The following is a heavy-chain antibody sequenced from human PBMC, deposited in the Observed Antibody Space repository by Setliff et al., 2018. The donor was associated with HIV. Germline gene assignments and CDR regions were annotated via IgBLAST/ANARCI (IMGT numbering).Heavy chain of an antibody. V-gene: IGHV3-48*01. Sequence: GGSLRLSCAASGFTFSFYSMNWVRQAPGKGLEWVSYISGSSDTIYYADSVKGRVTITKDTSASTAYMELSSLRSADTAVYYCARGWGDNSFDSWGQGTLVTVSS. D-gene: IGHD1-26*01. J-gene: IGHJ5*01. CDR2: ISGSSDTI. CDR3: ARGWGDNSFDS. CDR1: GFTFSFYS.